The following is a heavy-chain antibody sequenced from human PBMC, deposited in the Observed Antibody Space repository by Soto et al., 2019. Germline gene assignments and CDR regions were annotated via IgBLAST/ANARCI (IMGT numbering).Heavy chain of an antibody. CDR3: ARAGGDSTNPFDY. D-gene: IGHD2-21*02. J-gene: IGHJ4*02. CDR2: INHSGST. V-gene: IGHV4-34*01. Sequence: SETLSLTCAVYGGSFSGFYWSWIRQPPGKGLEWIGEINHSGSTNYNPSLKSRVTISVDTSKNQFSLKLSSVTAADTAVYYCARAGGDSTNPFDYWGQGTLVTVSS. CDR1: GGSFSGFY.